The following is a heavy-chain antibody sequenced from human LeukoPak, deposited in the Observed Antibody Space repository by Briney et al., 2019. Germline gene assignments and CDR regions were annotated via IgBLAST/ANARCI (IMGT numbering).Heavy chain of an antibody. D-gene: IGHD3-16*02. CDR3: ARGHGSYVWGSYRYPGVDY. CDR1: GFIFSSYS. J-gene: IGHJ4*02. CDR2: ISSSSSYI. V-gene: IGHV3-21*01. Sequence: GGSLRLSCAASGFIFSSYSMNWVRQAPGKGLEWVSSISSSSSYIYYADSVKGRFTISRDNAKNSLYLQMNSLRAEDTAVYYCARGHGSYVWGSYRYPGVDYWGQGTLVTVSS.